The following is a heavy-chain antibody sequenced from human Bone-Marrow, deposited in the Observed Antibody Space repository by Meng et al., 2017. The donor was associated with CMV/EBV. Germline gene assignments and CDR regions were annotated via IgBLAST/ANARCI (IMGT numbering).Heavy chain of an antibody. J-gene: IGHJ5*02. Sequence: GGSLRLSCAASGFTFSNYNMGWVRQAPGKGLEWVSSISSSSSYIYFADSVKGRFTISRDNAKNSLYLQMNSLRAEDTAVYYCARDSPDVEMATWGQGTLVTGSS. D-gene: IGHD5-24*01. CDR2: ISSSSSYI. V-gene: IGHV3-21*01. CDR1: GFTFSNYN. CDR3: ARDSPDVEMAT.